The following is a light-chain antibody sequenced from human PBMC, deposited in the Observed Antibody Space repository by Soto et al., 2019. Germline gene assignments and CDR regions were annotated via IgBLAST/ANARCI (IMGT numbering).Light chain of an antibody. Sequence: DIQLTQSPSLLSASVGDRVTITCRASQGISSYFAWYQQKPGKAPKLLIYAVSTLQSGVPSRFGGSAYGTEYTHTINSLQREDFETYYCQQLNSYPLTFGGGTKVKIK. CDR1: QGISSY. J-gene: IGKJ4*01. V-gene: IGKV1-9*01. CDR3: QQLNSYPLT. CDR2: AVS.